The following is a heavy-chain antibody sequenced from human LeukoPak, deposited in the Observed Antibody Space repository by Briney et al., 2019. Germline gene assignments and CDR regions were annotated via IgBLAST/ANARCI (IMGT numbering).Heavy chain of an antibody. J-gene: IGHJ4*02. D-gene: IGHD6-13*01. CDR3: ARGWWDSSSWLPFDY. Sequence: SETLSLTCAVYGGSFSGYYWSWIRQPPGKGLEWIGEINHSGSTNYNPSLKSRVTISVDTSKNQFSLKPSSVTAADTAVYYCARGWWDSSSWLPFDYWGQGTLVTVSS. V-gene: IGHV4-34*01. CDR2: INHSGST. CDR1: GGSFSGYY.